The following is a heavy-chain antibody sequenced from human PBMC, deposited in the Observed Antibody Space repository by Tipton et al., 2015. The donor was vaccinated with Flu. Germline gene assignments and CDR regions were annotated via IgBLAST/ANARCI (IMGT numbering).Heavy chain of an antibody. V-gene: IGHV4-38-2*02. D-gene: IGHD6-19*01. Sequence: TLSLTCTISGDSISSDYYWGWIRQPPGKGLEWIGNIFRTGSTYRNSSLKSRATISIDKSKNQFSLKVFSVTAADTAVYYCARERSGWSHNWFDPWGQGTLLTVSS. J-gene: IGHJ5*02. CDR3: ARERSGWSHNWFDP. CDR2: IFRTGST. CDR1: GDSISSDYY.